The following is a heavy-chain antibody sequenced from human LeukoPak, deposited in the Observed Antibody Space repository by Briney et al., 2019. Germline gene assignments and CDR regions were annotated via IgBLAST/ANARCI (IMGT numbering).Heavy chain of an antibody. CDR1: GFTFSSYS. V-gene: IGHV3-21*01. CDR3: ARVFFLPGPAAPYYYMDV. J-gene: IGHJ6*03. Sequence: GGSLRLSCAASGFTFSSYSMNWVRQAPGKGLEWVSSISSSSSYIYYADSVKGRFTISRDNAKNSLYPQMNSLRAEDTAVYYCARVFFLPGPAAPYYYMDVWGRGTTVTVSS. CDR2: ISSSSSYI. D-gene: IGHD2-2*01.